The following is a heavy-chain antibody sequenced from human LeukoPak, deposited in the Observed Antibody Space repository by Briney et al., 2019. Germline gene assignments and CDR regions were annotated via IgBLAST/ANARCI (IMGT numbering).Heavy chain of an antibody. CDR3: ASRKLGNDY. CDR1: GGSVSDYY. CDR2: IYHTGST. V-gene: IGHV4-59*02. Sequence: PSETLSLTCTISGGSVSDYYWSWIRQSPGKGLEWIGYIYHTGSTSYSPSLKSRVTISADTSQNQFSLRLSSVTAADTAVYYCASRKLGNDYWGQGTLVTVSS. J-gene: IGHJ4*02. D-gene: IGHD7-27*01.